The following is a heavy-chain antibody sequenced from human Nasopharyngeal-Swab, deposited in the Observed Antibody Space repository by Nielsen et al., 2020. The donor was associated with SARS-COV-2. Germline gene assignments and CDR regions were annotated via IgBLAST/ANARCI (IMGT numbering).Heavy chain of an antibody. Sequence: WVGQAPGQGLEGMGIINPSGGSTSYAQKFQGRVTMTRDTSTSTVYMELSSLRSEDTAVYYCARGRDCTNGVCYAGGTDAFDIWGQGTMVTVSS. CDR3: ARGRDCTNGVCYAGGTDAFDI. V-gene: IGHV1-46*01. J-gene: IGHJ3*02. D-gene: IGHD2-8*01. CDR2: INPSGGST.